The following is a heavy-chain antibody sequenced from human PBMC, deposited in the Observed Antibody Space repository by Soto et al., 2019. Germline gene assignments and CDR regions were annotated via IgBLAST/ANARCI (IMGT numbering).Heavy chain of an antibody. V-gene: IGHV3-30*18. D-gene: IGHD3-3*01. J-gene: IGHJ4*02. CDR1: GFTFSSYG. CDR2: ISYDGSNK. CDR3: AKDITIPPAGEYYFDY. Sequence: GGSLRLSCAASGFTFSSYGMHWVRQARGKGLEWVAVISYDGSNKYYADSVKGRFTISRDNSKNTLYLQMNSLRAEDTAVYYCAKDITIPPAGEYYFDYWGQGTLVTVSS.